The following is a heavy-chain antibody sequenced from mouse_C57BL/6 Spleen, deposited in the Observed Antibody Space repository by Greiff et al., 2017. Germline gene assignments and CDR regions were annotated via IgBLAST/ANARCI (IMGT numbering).Heavy chain of an antibody. D-gene: IGHD2-5*01. J-gene: IGHJ1*03. CDR1: GYTFTSYW. Sequence: QVQLQQPGAELVKPGASVKLSCKASGYTFTSYWMQWVKQRPGQGLEWIGEIDPSDSYTNYNQKFKGKATLTVDTSSSTAYMQLSSLTSEDSVVYYCARRPFYYSNSLYWYFDVWGTGTTVTVSS. CDR3: ARRPFYYSNSLYWYFDV. V-gene: IGHV1-50*01. CDR2: IDPSDSYT.